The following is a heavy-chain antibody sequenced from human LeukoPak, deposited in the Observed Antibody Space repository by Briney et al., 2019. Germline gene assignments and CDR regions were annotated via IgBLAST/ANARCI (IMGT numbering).Heavy chain of an antibody. D-gene: IGHD6-13*01. CDR3: ARGDSSWPYYFDC. Sequence: SETLSLTCTVSGGSMSGYYWSWIRQPPGRGLEWIGYIYYSGSTSYNPSLNSRVTISVDTSKNQFSLKLNSVTAADTAVYYCARGDSSWPYYFDCWGQGTLVTVSS. J-gene: IGHJ4*02. CDR2: IYYSGST. V-gene: IGHV4-59*01. CDR1: GGSMSGYY.